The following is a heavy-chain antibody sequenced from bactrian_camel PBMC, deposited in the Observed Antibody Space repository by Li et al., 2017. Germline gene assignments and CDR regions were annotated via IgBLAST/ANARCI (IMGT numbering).Heavy chain of an antibody. CDR3: RLDFMAVTPAPAPTRERLQT. D-gene: IGHD2*01. CDR1: GVTYSGNYC. CDR2: IRSDGLST. V-gene: IGHV3S6*01. J-gene: IGHJ4*01. Sequence: HVQLVESGGGSVQAGGSLRLSCAASGVTYSGNYCLAWFRQAPGKEREGVAGIRSDGLSTVHYSLKGRFTISQDNAKNALTLQMDGLKPEDTANTIVRLDFMAVTPAPAPTRERLQTGAGGPRSPSP.